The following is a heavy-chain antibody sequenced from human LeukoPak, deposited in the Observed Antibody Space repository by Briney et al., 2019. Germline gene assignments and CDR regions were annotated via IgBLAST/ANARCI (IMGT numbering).Heavy chain of an antibody. J-gene: IGHJ3*02. CDR3: ARGRRITIFGHDAFDI. V-gene: IGHV3-74*01. Sequence: PGGFLRLSCAASGFTLSSYWMHWVRQAPGKGLVWVSRINSDGSSTSYADSVKGRFTISRDNAKNTLYLQMNSLRAEDTAVYYCARGRRITIFGHDAFDIWGQGTMVTVSS. CDR1: GFTLSSYW. CDR2: INSDGSST. D-gene: IGHD3-3*01.